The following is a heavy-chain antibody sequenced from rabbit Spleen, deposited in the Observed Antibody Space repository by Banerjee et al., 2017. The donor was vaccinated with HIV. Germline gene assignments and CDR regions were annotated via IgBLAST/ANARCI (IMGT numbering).Heavy chain of an antibody. D-gene: IGHD1-1*01. CDR2: IDSGSSDFT. CDR3: ARDLVTVIGWNFNL. CDR1: GVSFSISSY. V-gene: IGHV1S45*01. Sequence: QEQLEESGGDLVKPGASLTLTCTASGVSFSISSYMCWVRQAPGKGLEWIACIDSGSSDFTYFATWAKGRFTISKTSSTTVTLQMTRLTDADTATYFCARDLVTVIGWNFNLWGQGTLVTVS. J-gene: IGHJ4*01.